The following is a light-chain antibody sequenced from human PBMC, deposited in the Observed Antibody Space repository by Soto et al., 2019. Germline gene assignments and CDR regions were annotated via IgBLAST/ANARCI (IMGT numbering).Light chain of an antibody. CDR3: SSYTSSSTLVV. Sequence: QSALTQPPSASGSPGQSVTISCTGTSSDVGRHNYVSWYQQHPGKAPKLLIFEVNKRPSGVPDRFSASTSGITASLTVSGLQPEDEADYYCSSYTSSSTLVVFGGGTKLTVL. CDR1: SSDVGRHNY. CDR2: EVN. J-gene: IGLJ2*01. V-gene: IGLV2-8*01.